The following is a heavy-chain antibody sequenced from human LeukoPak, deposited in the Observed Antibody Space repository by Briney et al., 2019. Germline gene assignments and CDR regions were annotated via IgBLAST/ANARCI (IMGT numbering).Heavy chain of an antibody. J-gene: IGHJ4*02. CDR3: ARHATAYSFAY. Sequence: SETLSLTCTVSGGSISSSYYWGWIRQPPGTGLEWIGSIYNSGNTYYNPSLKSRVTISVDTSKSQFSLKMNSVTAADTAVYYCARHATAYSFAYWGQGNLVTVSS. CDR1: GGSISSSYY. D-gene: IGHD1-26*01. CDR2: IYNSGNT. V-gene: IGHV4-39*01.